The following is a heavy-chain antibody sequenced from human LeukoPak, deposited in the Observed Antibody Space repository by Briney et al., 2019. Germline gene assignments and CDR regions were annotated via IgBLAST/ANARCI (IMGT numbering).Heavy chain of an antibody. Sequence: GGSLRLSCAASGFTFSSYRMNWVRQAPGKGLEWVSYISTSSSTIYYADSVKGRFTISRDNAKNSLYLQMNSLRAEDTAVYYCAMSMEEIDYWGQGTLVTVSS. J-gene: IGHJ4*02. CDR3: AMSMEEIDY. D-gene: IGHD2/OR15-2a*01. V-gene: IGHV3-48*01. CDR1: GFTFSSYR. CDR2: ISTSSSTI.